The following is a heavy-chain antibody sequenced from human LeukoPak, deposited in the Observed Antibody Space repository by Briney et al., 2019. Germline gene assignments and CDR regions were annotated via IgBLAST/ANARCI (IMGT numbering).Heavy chain of an antibody. CDR1: GGSISSYY. V-gene: IGHV4-4*07. CDR2: IYTSGST. D-gene: IGHD6-19*01. Sequence: PSETLSLTCTVSGGSISSYYWSWIRQPAGKGLEWIGRIYTSGSTNYNPSLKSRVTMSVDTSKNQFSLKLSSVTAADTAVYYCARGVAGTPTTYYFDYWGQRTLVTVSS. J-gene: IGHJ4*02. CDR3: ARGVAGTPTTYYFDY.